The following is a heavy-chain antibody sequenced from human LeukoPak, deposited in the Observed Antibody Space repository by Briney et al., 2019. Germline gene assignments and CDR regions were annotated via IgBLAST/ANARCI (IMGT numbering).Heavy chain of an antibody. CDR3: AKDLGGSDY. J-gene: IGHJ4*02. D-gene: IGHD2-15*01. CDR2: LSYDGSNK. CDR1: GFTISNYG. V-gene: IGHV3-30*18. Sequence: GGSLRLSCAASGFTISNYGMHWVRQAPGMGLEWVAVLSYDGSNKYYADSVKGRFTISRDNSKNTLYLQMNSLRAEDTAVYYCAKDLGGSDYWGQGSLVTVSS.